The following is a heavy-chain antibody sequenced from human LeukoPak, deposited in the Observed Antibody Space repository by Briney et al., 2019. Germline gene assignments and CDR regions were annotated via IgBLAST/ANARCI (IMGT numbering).Heavy chain of an antibody. CDR2: ISYDGSNK. CDR1: GFPFSNYW. CDR3: AKEEGTGYRSSWPNFHY. Sequence: GGSLRPSCAASGFPFSNYWMHWVRQAPGKGLEWVAAISYDGSNKYYADSVKGRFTISRDNSKNTLYLQMNSLRAEDTAVYYCAKEEGTGYRSSWPNFHYWGQGTLVTVSS. D-gene: IGHD6-13*01. V-gene: IGHV3-30*18. J-gene: IGHJ4*02.